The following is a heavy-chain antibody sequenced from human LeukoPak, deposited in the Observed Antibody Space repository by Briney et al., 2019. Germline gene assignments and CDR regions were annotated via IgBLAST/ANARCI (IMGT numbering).Heavy chain of an antibody. CDR2: IYYSGST. V-gene: IGHV4-39*01. D-gene: IGHD3-10*01. J-gene: IGHJ4*02. Sequence: SETLSLTCTVSGGSISSYYWGWIRQPPGKGLEWIGSIYYSGSTYYNPSLKSRVTISVDTSKNQFSLKLSSVTAADTAVYYCARNLWFGELFPFDYWGQGTLVTVSS. CDR1: GGSISSYY. CDR3: ARNLWFGELFPFDY.